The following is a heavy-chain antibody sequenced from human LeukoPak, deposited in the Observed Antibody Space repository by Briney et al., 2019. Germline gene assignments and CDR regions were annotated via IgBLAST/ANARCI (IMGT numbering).Heavy chain of an antibody. J-gene: IGHJ3*02. CDR3: ARWLRGYSDILRRAFDI. CDR1: GYTFTNYY. V-gene: IGHV1-46*01. D-gene: IGHD3-9*01. Sequence: ASVKVSCKASGYTFTNYYIHWVRQAPGQGLEWMGIINPSGGSTSYAQKFQGRVTMTRDTSISTAYMELSRLTSDDTAVYYCARWLRGYSDILRRAFDIWGQGTMVTVSS. CDR2: INPSGGST.